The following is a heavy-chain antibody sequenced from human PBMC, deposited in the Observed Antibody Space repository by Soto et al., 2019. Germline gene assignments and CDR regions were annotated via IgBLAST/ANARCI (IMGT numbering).Heavy chain of an antibody. D-gene: IGHD6-19*01. J-gene: IGHJ5*02. Sequence: PSETLSLTCAVYAGSFSGYYWSWIRQPPGKGLEWIGEINHSGSTNYNPSLKSRVTISVDTSKNQFSLKLSSVTAADTAVYYCAKEGKGLAVAVTRGFWFDPWGQGTLVTVSS. CDR1: AGSFSGYY. CDR2: INHSGST. CDR3: AKEGKGLAVAVTRGFWFDP. V-gene: IGHV4-34*01.